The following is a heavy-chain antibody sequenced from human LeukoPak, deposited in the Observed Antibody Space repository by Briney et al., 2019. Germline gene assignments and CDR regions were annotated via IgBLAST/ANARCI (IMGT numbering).Heavy chain of an antibody. CDR2: IYYSGST. CDR3: ARDLPMDY. J-gene: IGHJ4*02. D-gene: IGHD2-2*01. CDR1: GGSFSGYY. Sequence: SETLSLTCAVYGGSFSGYYWSWIRQHPGKGLEWIGYIYYSGSTYYNPSLKSRVTISVDTSKNQFSLKLSSVTAADTAVYYCARDLPMDYWGQGTLVTVSS. V-gene: IGHV4-31*11.